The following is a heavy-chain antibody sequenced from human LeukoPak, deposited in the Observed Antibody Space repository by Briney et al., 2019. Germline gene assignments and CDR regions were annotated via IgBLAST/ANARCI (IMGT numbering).Heavy chain of an antibody. CDR1: GFTFRSHA. Sequence: GRSLRLSCAASGFTFRSHAMVWVRQAPGKGLQWVALISGDGVNDYYEDSVKGRFTISGDTSKNTLSLQMKSLRAEDTAVYFCARVAASTFYHFNYMDLWGKGTTVTVSS. CDR2: ISGDGVND. CDR3: ARVAASTFYHFNYMDL. J-gene: IGHJ6*04. V-gene: IGHV3-30*04. D-gene: IGHD3-3*02.